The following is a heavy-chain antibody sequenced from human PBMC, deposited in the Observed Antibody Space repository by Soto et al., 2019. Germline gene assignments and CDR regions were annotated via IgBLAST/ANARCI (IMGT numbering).Heavy chain of an antibody. CDR2: ISAYTGNT. D-gene: IGHD1-26*01. J-gene: IGHJ4*02. CDR3: ARKGGEWEPADY. Sequence: QVQLVQSGAEEKSPGASVKVSCKASGYTFSNNGINWVRQAPGQGLEWMGWISAYTGNTKYAQSFQGRVTMTTDTSTSTAYLELRTLRYDDTAVYYCARKGGEWEPADYWGQGTLVTVSS. CDR1: GYTFSNNG. V-gene: IGHV1-18*01.